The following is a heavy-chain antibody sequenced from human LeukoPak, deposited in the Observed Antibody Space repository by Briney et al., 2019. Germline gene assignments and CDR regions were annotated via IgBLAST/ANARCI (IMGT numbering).Heavy chain of an antibody. J-gene: IGHJ4*02. CDR3: ARGFLLGYCSSTSCYGVDY. V-gene: IGHV1-8*01. CDR2: MNPNSGNT. CDR1: GYTFTSYD. D-gene: IGHD2-2*01. Sequence: GASVKVSCKASGYTFTSYDINWVRQATGQGLEWMGWMNPNSGNTGYAQKFQSRVTMTRNTSISTAYMELSSLRSEDTAVYYCARGFLLGYCSSTSCYGVDYWGQGTLVTVSS.